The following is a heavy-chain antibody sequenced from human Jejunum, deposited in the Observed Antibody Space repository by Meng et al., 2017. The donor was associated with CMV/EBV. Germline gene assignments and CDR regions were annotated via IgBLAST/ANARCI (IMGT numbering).Heavy chain of an antibody. D-gene: IGHD2-2*01. CDR3: ARNNSRNCASISCPGPYDI. Sequence: SYWMTWVRQLPGKGLEWVANINFDGSEEYYVDSVKGRFTIARDNAKNSLSLQMNSLRAEDTAVYYCARNNSRNCASISCPGPYDIWGQGTVVTVSS. J-gene: IGHJ3*02. CDR2: INFDGSEE. CDR1: SYW. V-gene: IGHV3-7*01.